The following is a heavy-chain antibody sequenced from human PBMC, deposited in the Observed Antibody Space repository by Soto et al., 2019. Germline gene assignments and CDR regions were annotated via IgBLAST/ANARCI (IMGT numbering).Heavy chain of an antibody. V-gene: IGHV4-39*01. J-gene: IGHJ4*01. Sequence: ASETLSLTCTVSGDSIGSSDYLWGWIRQPPGKGLEWIGTIYNSGSAYYNPSLRSRVTISVDTSKNQFSLKLTSATAADTAVYYCARLSATGNLGRGFSACWGHGSLVTVSS. D-gene: IGHD1-1*01. CDR2: IYNSGSA. CDR1: GDSIGSSDYL. CDR3: ARLSATGNLGRGFSAC.